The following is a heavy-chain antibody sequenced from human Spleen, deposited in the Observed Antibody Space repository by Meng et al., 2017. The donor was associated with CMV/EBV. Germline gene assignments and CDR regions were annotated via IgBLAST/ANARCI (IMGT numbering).Heavy chain of an antibody. D-gene: IGHD6-6*01. V-gene: IGHV2-5*01. J-gene: IGHJ4*02. CDR3: AHRFSSSSGMGYFDS. CDR1: GFSLSASGVG. CDR2: IYWNDDK. Sequence: SGPTLVKPTQTLTLTCTFSGFSLSASGVGVGWIRQPPGKALEWLAFIYWNDDKRFSPSLKTRLTITKDTSKNQVVLTMTNMDPVDTATYYCAHRFSSSSGMGYFDSWGQGTLVTVSS.